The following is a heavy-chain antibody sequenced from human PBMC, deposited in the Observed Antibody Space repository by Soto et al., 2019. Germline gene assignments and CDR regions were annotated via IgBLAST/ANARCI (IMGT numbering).Heavy chain of an antibody. V-gene: IGHV4-39*01. CDR1: GGSISSSSYY. CDR3: AVVVITEGYCDY. Sequence: PSETLSLTCTVSGGSISSSSYYRGWIRQPPGKGLEWIGSIYYSGSTYYNPSLKSRVTISVDTSKNQFSLKLSSVTAADTAVYYCAVVVITEGYCDYWGQGTLVPVSS. D-gene: IGHD3-22*01. J-gene: IGHJ4*02. CDR2: IYYSGST.